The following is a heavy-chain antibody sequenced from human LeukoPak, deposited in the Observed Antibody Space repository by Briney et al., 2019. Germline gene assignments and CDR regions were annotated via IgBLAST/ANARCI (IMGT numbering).Heavy chain of an antibody. J-gene: IGHJ3*02. CDR2: INDSGST. CDR3: ARRFVGYDSSWGASDI. CDR1: GGSFSGYY. V-gene: IGHV4-34*01. D-gene: IGHD3-22*01. Sequence: MTSETLSLTCAVYGGSFSGYYWSWIRQPPGKGLEWIGEINDSGSTNYNPSLKSRVTMSVDTSKNQFSLKLTSVTAADTAVYYCARRFVGYDSSWGASDIWGQGTMVTVSS.